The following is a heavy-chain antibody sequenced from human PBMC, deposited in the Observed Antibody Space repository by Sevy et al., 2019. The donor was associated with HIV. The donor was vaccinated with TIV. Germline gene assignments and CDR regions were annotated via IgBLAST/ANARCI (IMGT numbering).Heavy chain of an antibody. D-gene: IGHD3-22*01. V-gene: IGHV3-30-3*01. J-gene: IGHJ4*02. CDR3: ARDGQRDYYDSSGYYYYFDY. Sequence: GGSLRLSCAASGFTLSSYAMHWVRQAPGKGLEWVAVISDDGSNKYYADSVKGRFTISRDNSKNTLYLQMNSLRAEDTAVYYCARDGQRDYYDSSGYYYYFDYWGQGALVTVSS. CDR1: GFTLSSYA. CDR2: ISDDGSNK.